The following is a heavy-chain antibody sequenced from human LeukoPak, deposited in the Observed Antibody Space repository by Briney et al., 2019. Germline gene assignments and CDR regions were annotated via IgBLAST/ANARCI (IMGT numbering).Heavy chain of an antibody. V-gene: IGHV3-7*01. CDR1: GFTFSSYW. J-gene: IGHJ6*03. CDR2: IKQDGSEK. CDR3: ARVASMVRGNLYYYCYMDV. Sequence: GGSLRLSCAASGFTFSSYWMSWVRQAPGKGLEWVANIKQDGSEKYYVDSVKGRFTISRDNAENSLYLQMNILRAEDTAVYYCARVASMVRGNLYYYCYMDVWGKGTTVTVSS. D-gene: IGHD3-10*01.